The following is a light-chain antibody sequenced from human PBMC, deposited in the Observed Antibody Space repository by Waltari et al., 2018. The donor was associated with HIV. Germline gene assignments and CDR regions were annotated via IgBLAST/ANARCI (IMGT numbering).Light chain of an antibody. Sequence: TVMTQSPVTLSVSPGDRVTLSCRASQSVGSYLAWYQQKTGQPPRLLIYGASVRATDIPARFSGTGSGTDFNLIIDNLHPDDCVVYFCHQYHDWPRCTFGQGTRVDIK. V-gene: IGKV3D-15*03. J-gene: IGKJ2*02. CDR2: GAS. CDR3: HQYHDWPRCT. CDR1: QSVGSY.